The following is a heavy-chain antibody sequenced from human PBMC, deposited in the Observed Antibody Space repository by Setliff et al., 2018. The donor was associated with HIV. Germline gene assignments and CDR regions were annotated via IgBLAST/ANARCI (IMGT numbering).Heavy chain of an antibody. J-gene: IGHJ4*02. D-gene: IGHD3-22*01. CDR1: GFTFSDYG. CDR3: ARASRGGYYGSSGYAY. Sequence: LRLSCAASGFTFSDYGMNWVRQAPGRGLEWVSHISSSSSRIYYADSVKGRFTISRDNAKNSLYLQMNSLRAEDTAVYYCARASRGGYYGSSGYAYWGQGTLVTVSS. V-gene: IGHV3-48*01. CDR2: ISSSSSRI.